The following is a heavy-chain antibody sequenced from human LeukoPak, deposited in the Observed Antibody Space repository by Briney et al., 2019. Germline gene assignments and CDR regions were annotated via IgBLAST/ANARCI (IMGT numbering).Heavy chain of an antibody. V-gene: IGHV4-59*01. CDR3: ARGTRITMVRGVFLFDY. J-gene: IGHJ4*02. CDR1: GGSISSYY. Sequence: PSETLSLTCTVSGGSISSYYWSWIWQPPGKGLEWIGYIYYSGSTNYNPSLKSRVTISVDTSKNQFSLKLSSVTAADTAVYYCARGTRITMVRGVFLFDYWGQGTLVTVSS. CDR2: IYYSGST. D-gene: IGHD3-10*01.